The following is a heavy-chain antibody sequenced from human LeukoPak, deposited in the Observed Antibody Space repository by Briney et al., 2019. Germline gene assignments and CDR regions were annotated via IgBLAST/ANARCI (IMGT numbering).Heavy chain of an antibody. CDR1: GFTFSSYA. V-gene: IGHV3-30-3*01. D-gene: IGHD1-26*01. CDR3: ASPAATIVGATAHDY. Sequence: PGRSLRLSCAASGFTFSSYAMHWVRQAPGKGLEWVAVISYDGSNKYYADSVKGRFTISRDNSKNTLYLQMNSLRAEDTAVYYCASPAATIVGATAHDYWGQGTLVTVSS. J-gene: IGHJ4*02. CDR2: ISYDGSNK.